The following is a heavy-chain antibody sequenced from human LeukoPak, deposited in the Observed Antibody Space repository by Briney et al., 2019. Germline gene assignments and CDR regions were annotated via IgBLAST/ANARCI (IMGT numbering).Heavy chain of an antibody. V-gene: IGHV4-59*04. CDR3: FDY. CDR2: FFYTGGT. J-gene: IGHJ4*02. CDR1: GDSYSSPY. Sequence: SETLSLTRTVSGDSYSSPYLSWIRQPPGKGLEWIGSFFYTGGTYYNPSLSSRVITSVTAADTAVYYCARGEAVPIIGPIAPFDYWGQGILVTVSS. D-gene: IGHD2-21*01.